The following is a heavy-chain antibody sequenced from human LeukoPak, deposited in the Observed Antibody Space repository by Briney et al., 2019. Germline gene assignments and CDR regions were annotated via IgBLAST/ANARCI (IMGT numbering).Heavy chain of an antibody. D-gene: IGHD6-13*01. CDR3: AKAQVRGAAAHDY. J-gene: IGHJ4*02. Sequence: GGSLRLSCAASGFTFSTYRMSWVRQAPGKGLEWVANIKQDGSEKHYVDSVKGRFTISRDNSKNTLYLQMNSLRAEDTAVYYCAKAQVRGAAAHDYWGQGTLVTVSS. CDR1: GFTFSTYR. V-gene: IGHV3-7*01. CDR2: IKQDGSEK.